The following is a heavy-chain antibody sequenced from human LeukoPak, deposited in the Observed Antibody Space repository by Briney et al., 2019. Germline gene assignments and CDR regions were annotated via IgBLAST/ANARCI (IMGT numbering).Heavy chain of an antibody. V-gene: IGHV3-66*04. J-gene: IGHJ4*01. D-gene: IGHD2-21*01. CDR2: LFSGGDT. CDR3: ARQGFDSGFDY. Sequence: GGSLRHSCTASGFSFSRYYMSWVRQAPGKGLEWISVLFSGGDTYYADSVKDRFGVSRDSSSETLFLQMNRLRVDDTAVYYCARQGFDSGFDYWGHGTTVTVSS. CDR1: GFSFSRYY.